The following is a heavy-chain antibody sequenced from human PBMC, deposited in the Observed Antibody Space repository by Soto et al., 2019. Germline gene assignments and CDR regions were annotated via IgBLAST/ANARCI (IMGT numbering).Heavy chain of an antibody. D-gene: IGHD6-13*01. CDR3: ATGRRHGCPGYFQH. CDR2: FDPEDGET. Sequence: GASVKVSWKVSGYTLTELSMHWVRQAPGKGLEWMGGFDPEDGETIYAQKFQGRVTMTEDTSTDAAYMELSSLRSEDTAVYYCATGRRHGCPGYFQHWGHGTRVTVSS. CDR1: GYTLTELS. J-gene: IGHJ1*01. V-gene: IGHV1-24*01.